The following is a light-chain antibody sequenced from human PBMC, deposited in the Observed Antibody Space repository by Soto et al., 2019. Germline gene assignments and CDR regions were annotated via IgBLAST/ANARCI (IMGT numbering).Light chain of an antibody. J-gene: IGKJ1*01. Sequence: IRMTQSPSSFSGSVGDRVTITCRASQTISSWLAWYQQKPGKAPKLLIYKASTLKSGVPSGFSGSGSGTEFTLTISSLQPDDFATYYCQHYNSYSEAFGQGTKVDIK. CDR3: QHYNSYSEA. CDR2: KAS. CDR1: QTISSW. V-gene: IGKV1-5*03.